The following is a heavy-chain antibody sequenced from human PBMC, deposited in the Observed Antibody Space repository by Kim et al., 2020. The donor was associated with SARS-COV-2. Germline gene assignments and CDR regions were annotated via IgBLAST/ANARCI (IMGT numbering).Heavy chain of an antibody. Sequence: GGSLRLSCAASGFTFSSYAMHWVRQAPGKGLEWVAVISYDGSNKYYADSVKGRFTISRDNSKNTLYLQMNSLRAEDTAVYYCASQYYYDSSGYYYPHYY. V-gene: IGHV3-30*04. CDR1: GFTFSSYA. CDR3: ASQYYYDSSGYYYPHYY. CDR2: ISYDGSNK. D-gene: IGHD3-22*01. J-gene: IGHJ6*03.